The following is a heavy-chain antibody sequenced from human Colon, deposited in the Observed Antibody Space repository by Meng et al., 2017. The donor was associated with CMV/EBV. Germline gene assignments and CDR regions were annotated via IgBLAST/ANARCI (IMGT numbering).Heavy chain of an antibody. D-gene: IGHD3-3*01. CDR1: GGSFSGYY. J-gene: IGHJ4*02. CDR3: ARGPYWSGEYPRRYYFDY. CDR2: VHHNGTI. Sequence: SETLSLTCGVSGGSFSGYYWSWIRQSPGKGLEWIGEVHHNGTIKYDASLKSRVTISVDRSKNHMSMSLTSVTAADTAVYYCARGPYWSGEYPRRYYFDYWGQGTLVTVSS. V-gene: IGHV4-34*01.